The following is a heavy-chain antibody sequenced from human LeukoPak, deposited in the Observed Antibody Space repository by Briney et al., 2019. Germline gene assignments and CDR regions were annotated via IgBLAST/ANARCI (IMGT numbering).Heavy chain of an antibody. J-gene: IGHJ3*02. CDR2: ISSSSSYI. CDR1: GFTFSSYS. D-gene: IGHD1-1*01. V-gene: IGHV3-21*04. CDR3: ARATKDNDGGAFDI. Sequence: GGSLRLSCAASGFTFSSYSMNWVRQAPGKGLEWVSSISSSSSYIYYADSVKGRFTISRDNAKNSLYLQMNSLRAEDTAVYYCARATKDNDGGAFDIWGQGTMVTVSS.